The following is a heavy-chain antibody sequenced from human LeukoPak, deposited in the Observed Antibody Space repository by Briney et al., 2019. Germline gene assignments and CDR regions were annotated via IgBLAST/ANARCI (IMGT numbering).Heavy chain of an antibody. D-gene: IGHD2-8*02. V-gene: IGHV3-30-3*01. Sequence: GGSLRLSCAASGFTFSSYAMHWVRQAPGKGLEWVTVISYDGGNKFYADSVKGRFTISRDNSKNTLYLQMNSLRAEDTAVYFCASRYCTGVNCFAASYMCMDVWGKGTTVTVSS. J-gene: IGHJ6*03. CDR3: ASRYCTGVNCFAASYMCMDV. CDR1: GFTFSSYA. CDR2: ISYDGGNK.